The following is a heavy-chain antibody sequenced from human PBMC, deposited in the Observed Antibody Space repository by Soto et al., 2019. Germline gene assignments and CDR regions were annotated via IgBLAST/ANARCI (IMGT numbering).Heavy chain of an antibody. V-gene: IGHV3-23*01. Sequence: EVQLLESGGGLVQPGGSLRLSCAASGFTFSSYAMSWVRQAPGKGLEWVSAISGSGGSTYYADSVKGRFTISRDNSKNTLYLQMNSLRAEHTAVYYCAKDPVGMAAACNDAFDIWGQGTMVTVSS. J-gene: IGHJ3*02. D-gene: IGHD6-13*01. CDR2: ISGSGGST. CDR1: GFTFSSYA. CDR3: AKDPVGMAAACNDAFDI.